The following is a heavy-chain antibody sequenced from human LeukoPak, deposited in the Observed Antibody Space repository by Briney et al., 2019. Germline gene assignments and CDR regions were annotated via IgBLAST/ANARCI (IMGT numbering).Heavy chain of an antibody. CDR2: IYYSGST. D-gene: IGHD4-23*01. CDR1: GGSISSYY. V-gene: IGHV4-59*08. Sequence: SETLSLTCTVSGGSISSYYWSWIRQPPGKGLEWIGYIYYSGSTNYNPSLKSRVTISVDTSKNQFSLKLSSVTAADTAIYYCARLRSYGGNRGIDYWGQGTLVAVSS. J-gene: IGHJ4*02. CDR3: ARLRSYGGNRGIDY.